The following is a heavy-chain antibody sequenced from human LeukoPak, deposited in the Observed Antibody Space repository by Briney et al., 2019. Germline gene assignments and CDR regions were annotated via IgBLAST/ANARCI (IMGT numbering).Heavy chain of an antibody. D-gene: IGHD3-9*01. CDR3: ARVGYNAYYDILTGYLRDTYYYYYGMDV. V-gene: IGHV1-8*01. CDR1: GYTFTSYD. Sequence: GASVKVSCKASGYTFTSYDINWVRQATGQGLEWMGWMNPNSGNTGYAQKFQGRVIMTRNTSISTAYMELSSLRSEDTAVYYCARVGYNAYYDILTGYLRDTYYYYYGMDVWGQGTTVTVSS. J-gene: IGHJ6*02. CDR2: MNPNSGNT.